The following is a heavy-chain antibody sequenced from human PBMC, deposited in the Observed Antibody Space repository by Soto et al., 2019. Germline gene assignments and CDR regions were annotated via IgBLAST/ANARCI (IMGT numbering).Heavy chain of an antibody. CDR3: SRGHPGETSPFDH. CDR2: INPFDGSR. D-gene: IGHD3-10*01. Sequence: AKVSSKASGYIFTSYYLHWVRHPPGQGLQWMGWINPFDGSRMFAQSFQGRVTFTRDTSTSTVYMERSGLRSVDSAVYYGSRGHPGETSPFDHWGQGTLVTVSS. V-gene: IGHV1-46*03. CDR1: GYIFTSYY. J-gene: IGHJ4*02.